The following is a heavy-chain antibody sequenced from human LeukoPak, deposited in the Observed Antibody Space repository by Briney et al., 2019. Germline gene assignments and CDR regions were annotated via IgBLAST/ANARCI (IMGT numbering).Heavy chain of an antibody. CDR1: GFTFSSYA. D-gene: IGHD3-9*01. CDR2: ISGSGGST. J-gene: IGHJ4*02. CDR3: AKSYQYYDIRGGFDY. Sequence: GGSLRLSCAASGFTFSSYAMSWVRQAPGKGLEWVSAISGSGGSTYYADSVKGRFTISRDNSKNTLYLQMNSLRAEDTAVYYCAKSYQYYDIRGGFDYWGQGTLVTVSS. V-gene: IGHV3-23*01.